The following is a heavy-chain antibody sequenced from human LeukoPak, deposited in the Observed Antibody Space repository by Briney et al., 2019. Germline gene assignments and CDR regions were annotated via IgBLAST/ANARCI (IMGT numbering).Heavy chain of an antibody. J-gene: IGHJ4*02. Sequence: ASVKVSCKASGGTFSSYAISWVRQAPGQGLEWMGRIIPIFGTANYAQKFQGRVTITTDESTSTAYMELSSLRSEDTAVYYCARASPGHNWNSDYFDYWGQGTLVTVSS. D-gene: IGHD1-7*01. V-gene: IGHV1-69*05. CDR2: IIPIFGTA. CDR3: ARASPGHNWNSDYFDY. CDR1: GGTFSSYA.